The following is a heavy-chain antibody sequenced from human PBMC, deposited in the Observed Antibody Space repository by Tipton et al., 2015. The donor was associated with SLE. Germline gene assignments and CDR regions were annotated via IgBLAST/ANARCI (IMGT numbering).Heavy chain of an antibody. CDR2: INHSGST. CDR1: GGSFSGYY. D-gene: IGHD5-18*01. Sequence: TLSLTCAVYGGSFSGYYWSWIRQPPGKGLEWIGEINHSGSTNYNPSLKSRVTISADTSKNQFSLKLSSVTAADTAVYYCARGLRGYSYGWMDYWGQGTLVTVSS. CDR3: ARGLRGYSYGWMDY. J-gene: IGHJ4*02. V-gene: IGHV4-34*01.